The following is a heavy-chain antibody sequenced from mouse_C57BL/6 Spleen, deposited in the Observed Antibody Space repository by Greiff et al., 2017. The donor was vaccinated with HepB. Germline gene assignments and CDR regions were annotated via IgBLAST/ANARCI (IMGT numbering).Heavy chain of an antibody. Sequence: EVKLVESGAELVRPGASVKLSCTASGFNIKDDYMHWVKQRPEQGLEWIGWIDPENGDTEYASKFQGKATITADTSSNTAYLQLSSLTSEDTAVYYCTTWGYGSPRNYWGQGTTLTVSS. CDR2: IDPENGDT. D-gene: IGHD1-1*01. CDR3: TTWGYGSPRNY. CDR1: GFNIKDDY. V-gene: IGHV14-4*01. J-gene: IGHJ2*01.